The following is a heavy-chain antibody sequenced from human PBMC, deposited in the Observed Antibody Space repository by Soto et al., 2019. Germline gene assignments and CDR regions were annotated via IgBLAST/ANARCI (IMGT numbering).Heavy chain of an antibody. J-gene: IGHJ4*02. D-gene: IGHD3-22*01. V-gene: IGHV1-69*13. Sequence: RASVKVSCKASGGTFSSYAISWVRQAPGQGLEWMGGIIPIFGTANYAQKFQGRVTITADESTSTAYMELSSLRSEDTAVYYCARRYYYDSSGYTPFDYWGQGTLVTVSS. CDR3: ARRYYYDSSGYTPFDY. CDR2: IIPIFGTA. CDR1: GGTFSSYA.